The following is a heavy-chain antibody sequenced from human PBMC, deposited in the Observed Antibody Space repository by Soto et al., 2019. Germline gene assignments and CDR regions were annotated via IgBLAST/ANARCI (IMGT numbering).Heavy chain of an antibody. Sequence: GASVKVSCKASGYTFTSYGISGVRQAPGQGLEWMGWISAYNGNTNYAQKLQGRVTMTTDTSTSTAYMELRSLRSDDTAVYYCARDHRLEYYYYYGMDVWGQGTTVTVSS. J-gene: IGHJ6*02. D-gene: IGHD1-1*01. CDR3: ARDHRLEYYYYYGMDV. V-gene: IGHV1-18*04. CDR2: ISAYNGNT. CDR1: GYTFTSYG.